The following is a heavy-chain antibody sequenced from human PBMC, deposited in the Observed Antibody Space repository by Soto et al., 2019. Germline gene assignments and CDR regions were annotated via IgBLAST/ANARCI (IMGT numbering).Heavy chain of an antibody. D-gene: IGHD6-19*01. Sequence: GESLKISCKGSGYSFTSYWIGWVRQMPGKGLEWMGIIYPGDSDTRYSPSFQGQVTISADKSISTAYLQWSSLKASDTATYYCARRIGAVADYYYYYYGMDVWGQGTTVTVSS. CDR1: GYSFTSYW. CDR3: ARRIGAVADYYYYYYGMDV. CDR2: IYPGDSDT. J-gene: IGHJ6*02. V-gene: IGHV5-51*01.